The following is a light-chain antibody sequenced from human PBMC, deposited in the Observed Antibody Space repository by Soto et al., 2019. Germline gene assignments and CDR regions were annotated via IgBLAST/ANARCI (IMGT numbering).Light chain of an antibody. CDR3: MQRTHWPPT. Sequence: DVVLTQSPLSLPVTPGQSASISCRSTQSLEYTDGNTYLNWFQQRPGQSPRRLFYKVSHRDSGVPDRFSGSGSDTDFTLTTRRVEPEDVGIYYCMQRTHWPPTFGQGTRVEL. CDR1: QSLEYTDGNTY. CDR2: KVS. J-gene: IGKJ1*01. V-gene: IGKV2-30*01.